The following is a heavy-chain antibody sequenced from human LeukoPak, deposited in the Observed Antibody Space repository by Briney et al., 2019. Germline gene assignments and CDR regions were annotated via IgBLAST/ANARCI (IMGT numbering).Heavy chain of an antibody. J-gene: IGHJ3*02. Sequence: GGSLRLSCAASGFTFSSYAVSWVRQAPGKGLEWVSAISGSGGSTYYADSVKGRFTISRDNSKNTLYLQMNSLRAEDTAVYYCAKDRSDDYYDSSGYPIDAFDIWGQGTMVTVSS. V-gene: IGHV3-23*01. CDR3: AKDRSDDYYDSSGYPIDAFDI. D-gene: IGHD3-22*01. CDR1: GFTFSSYA. CDR2: ISGSGGST.